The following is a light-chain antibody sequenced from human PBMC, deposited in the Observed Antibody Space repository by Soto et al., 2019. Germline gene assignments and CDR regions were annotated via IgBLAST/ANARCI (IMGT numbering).Light chain of an antibody. CDR2: EVS. V-gene: IGLV2-14*01. CDR1: SSNIGNNF. J-gene: IGLJ3*02. Sequence: QSVLTQPPSVSAAPGQKVTISCSGSSSNIGNNFVSWYQQHPGKAPKLMIYEVSSRPSGVSNRFSGSKSGNTASLTISGLQAEDEADYYCSSYSSTSTPWVFGGGTKLTVL. CDR3: SSYSSTSTPWV.